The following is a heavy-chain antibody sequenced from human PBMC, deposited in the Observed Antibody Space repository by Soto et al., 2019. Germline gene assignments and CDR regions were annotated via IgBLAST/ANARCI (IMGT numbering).Heavy chain of an antibody. Sequence: EVQLVESGGGLVQPGGSLRLSCVASGFTFSSYSMTWVRLAPGKGLEWVSYITSSNSIIYNADSVKGRFIISRDNAKNSLYLQMNSLRDEDTAVYYCARHLRQWLADAFDIWGQGTMVTVSS. J-gene: IGHJ3*02. D-gene: IGHD6-19*01. CDR1: GFTFSSYS. CDR2: ITSSNSII. CDR3: ARHLRQWLADAFDI. V-gene: IGHV3-48*02.